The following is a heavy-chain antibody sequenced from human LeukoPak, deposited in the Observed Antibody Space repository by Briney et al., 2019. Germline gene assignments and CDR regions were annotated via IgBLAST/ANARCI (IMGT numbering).Heavy chain of an antibody. V-gene: IGHV3-30*03. CDR3: ARGVATITHFDY. J-gene: IGHJ4*02. CDR1: GFTFSNYG. CDR2: ISYDASYK. D-gene: IGHD5-24*01. Sequence: GGSLRLSCAASGFTFSNYGMDWVRQAPGKGLEWVSFISYDASYKYYADSVKGRFTTSRDNSKNTLYLQMNSLRAEDTAVYYCARGVATITHFDYWGQGTLVTVSS.